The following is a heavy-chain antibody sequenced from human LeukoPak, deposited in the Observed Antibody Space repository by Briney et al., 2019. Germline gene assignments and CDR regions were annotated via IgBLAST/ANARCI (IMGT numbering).Heavy chain of an antibody. CDR2: ISSSSSYI. D-gene: IGHD2-15*01. V-gene: IGHV3-21*01. CDR3: ARELRGYCSGGSCYSLYPYYYYYGMDV. Sequence: GGSLRLSCAASGFTFSSYSENWVRQAPGKGLEWVSSISSSSSYIYYADSVKGRFTISRDNAKNSPYLQMNSLRAEDTAVYYCARELRGYCSGGSCYSLYPYYYYYGMDVWGKGTTVTVSS. CDR1: GFTFSSYS. J-gene: IGHJ6*04.